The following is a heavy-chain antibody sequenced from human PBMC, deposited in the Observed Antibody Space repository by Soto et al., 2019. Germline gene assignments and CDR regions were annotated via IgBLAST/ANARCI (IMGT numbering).Heavy chain of an antibody. CDR2: IWYDGSNK. J-gene: IGHJ6*02. D-gene: IGHD2-2*01. Sequence: GGSLRLSCAASGFTFSSYGMHWVRQAPGKGLEWVAVIWYDGSNKYYADSVKGRFTISRDNSKNTLYLQMNSLRAEDTAVYYCARDLFARTIYYYYGMDVWGQGTTVTVSS. CDR1: GFTFSSYG. V-gene: IGHV3-33*01. CDR3: ARDLFARTIYYYYGMDV.